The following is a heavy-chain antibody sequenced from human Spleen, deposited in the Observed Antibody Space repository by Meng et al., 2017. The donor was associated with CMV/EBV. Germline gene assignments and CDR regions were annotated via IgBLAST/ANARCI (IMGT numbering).Heavy chain of an antibody. V-gene: IGHV1-2*02. Sequence: SGYTFSGYHMHWVRQAPGQRLEWVGWINPNSGATKYAQKFQGRITVTSDTSITTVYMELSRLRPDDTAVYYCARVIAVAGTAPFDYWGQGTLVTVSS. CDR1: GYTFSGYH. CDR2: INPNSGAT. CDR3: ARVIAVAGTAPFDY. J-gene: IGHJ4*02. D-gene: IGHD6-19*01.